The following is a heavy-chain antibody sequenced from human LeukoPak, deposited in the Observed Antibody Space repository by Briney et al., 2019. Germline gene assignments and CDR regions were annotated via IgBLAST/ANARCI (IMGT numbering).Heavy chain of an antibody. CDR3: ASLGCSSTSCYNY. V-gene: IGHV3-48*01. Sequence: GGSLRLSCAASGFTFSSYSMNWVRQAPGKGLEWVSYISSSSSTIYYADSVKGRFTISRDNARNSLYLQMNSLRAEDTAVYYCASLGCSSTSCYNYWGQGTLVTVSS. CDR1: GFTFSSYS. D-gene: IGHD2-2*02. J-gene: IGHJ4*02. CDR2: ISSSSSTI.